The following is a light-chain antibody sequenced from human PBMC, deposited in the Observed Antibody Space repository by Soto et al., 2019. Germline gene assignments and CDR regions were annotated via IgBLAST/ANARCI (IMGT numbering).Light chain of an antibody. J-gene: IGKJ1*01. CDR3: QQYNTYWT. CDR1: QSISEW. V-gene: IGKV1-5*03. CDR2: KAS. Sequence: DIQMTQSPSTLSASVGDRVTITCRASQSISEWLAWYQQKPGKAPKILIHKASSLQSGVPSRFSGSGSGTEFPLTISSLQPDDFATYYCQQYNTYWTFGQGTRVEIK.